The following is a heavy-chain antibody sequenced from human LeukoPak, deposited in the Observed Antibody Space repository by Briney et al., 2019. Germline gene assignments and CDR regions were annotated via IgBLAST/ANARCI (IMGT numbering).Heavy chain of an antibody. V-gene: IGHV4-4*07. Sequence: PSETLSLTCSVSGASISSYYWSWIRQPAGKGLEWIGRVYTSGSTIYNPSLRSRLSMSLDTSKNQFSLKLSSVTAADTALYYCARDRYEYFQDWGQGTLVTVSS. CDR2: VYTSGST. CDR1: GASISSYY. D-gene: IGHD1-26*01. J-gene: IGHJ1*01. CDR3: ARDRYEYFQD.